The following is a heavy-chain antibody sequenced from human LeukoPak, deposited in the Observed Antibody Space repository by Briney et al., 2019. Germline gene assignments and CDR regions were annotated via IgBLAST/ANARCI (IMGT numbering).Heavy chain of an antibody. V-gene: IGHV3-21*01. D-gene: IGHD3-22*01. CDR2: ISSSSSYI. CDR3: ARGLGTTVTNEYYYDSSGYYDGGLDY. Sequence: GGSLRLSCAASGFTFSSYSMNWVRQAPGKGLEWVSSISSSSSYIHYADSVKGRFTISRDNAKNSLSLQTNSLRAEDTAVYYCARGLGTTVTNEYYYDSSGYYDGGLDYWGQGTLVTVSS. J-gene: IGHJ4*02. CDR1: GFTFSSYS.